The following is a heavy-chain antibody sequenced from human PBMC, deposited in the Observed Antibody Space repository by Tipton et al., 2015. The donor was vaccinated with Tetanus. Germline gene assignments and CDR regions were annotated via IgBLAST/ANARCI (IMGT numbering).Heavy chain of an antibody. Sequence: LRLSCTVSGGSISSSSYYWGWIRQPPGKGLEWIGSIYYSGSTYYNPSLKSRVTISVDTSKNQFSLKLSSVTAADTAVYYCAQTRGDYYYGMDVWGQGTTVTVSS. D-gene: IGHD3-10*01. V-gene: IGHV4-39*01. CDR1: GGSISSSSYY. CDR3: AQTRGDYYYGMDV. CDR2: IYYSGST. J-gene: IGHJ6*02.